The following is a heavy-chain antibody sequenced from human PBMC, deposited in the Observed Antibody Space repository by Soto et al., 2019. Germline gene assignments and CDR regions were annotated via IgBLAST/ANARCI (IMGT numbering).Heavy chain of an antibody. J-gene: IGHJ5*02. CDR1: GYTFTSYA. D-gene: IGHD3-9*01. V-gene: IGHV1-3*01. CDR3: AREDYDILTGYYRDRWFDP. CDR2: INAGNGNT. Sequence: VSVKVSCKASGYTFTSYAMHWVRQAPGQRLEWMGWINAGNGNTKYSQKFQGRVTITRDTSASTAYMELSSLRSEDTAVYYCAREDYDILTGYYRDRWFDPWGQGTLVTVSS.